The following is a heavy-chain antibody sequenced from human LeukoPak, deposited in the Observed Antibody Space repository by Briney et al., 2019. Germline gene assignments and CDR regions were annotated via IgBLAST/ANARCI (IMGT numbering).Heavy chain of an antibody. J-gene: IGHJ2*01. CDR3: ARESGGTSPYWYFDL. Sequence: PGRSLRLSCAASGFTFSSYGMHWVRQAPGKGLEWVAVIWYDGSNKYYVDSVKGRFTISRDNSKNTLLLQMNSLRAEDTAVYFCARESGGTSPYWYFDLWGRGTLVTVSS. D-gene: IGHD1-7*01. V-gene: IGHV3-33*01. CDR2: IWYDGSNK. CDR1: GFTFSSYG.